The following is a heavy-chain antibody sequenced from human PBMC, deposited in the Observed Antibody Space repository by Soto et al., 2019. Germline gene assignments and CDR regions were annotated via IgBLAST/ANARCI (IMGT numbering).Heavy chain of an antibody. CDR2: IKSKTDGGTT. V-gene: IGHV3-15*01. CDR3: TTGRYSSGWYGPVNY. CDR1: GFTFSNAW. Sequence: EVQLVESGGGLVKPGGSLRLSCAASGFTFSNAWMTWVRQAPGKGLEWVGRIKSKTDGGTTDYAAPMKGRFTISRDDSKNTLYVQMNSLKTEDSAVYYCTTGRYSSGWYGPVNYWGQGTLVTVSS. D-gene: IGHD6-19*01. J-gene: IGHJ4*02.